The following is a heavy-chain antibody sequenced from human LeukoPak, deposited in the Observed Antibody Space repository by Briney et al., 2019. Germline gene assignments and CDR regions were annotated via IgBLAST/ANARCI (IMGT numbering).Heavy chain of an antibody. CDR2: ISSSSSYI. J-gene: IGHJ2*01. V-gene: IGHV3-21*01. Sequence: GGSLRLSCAASGFTFSSYSMNWVRQAPGKGLEWVSSISSSSSYIYYADSVKGRFTISRDNAKNSLYLQMTSLRAEDTAVYYCARGGRYCSSTSCGYWYFDLWGRGTLVTVSS. CDR1: GFTFSSYS. D-gene: IGHD2-2*01. CDR3: ARGGRYCSSTSCGYWYFDL.